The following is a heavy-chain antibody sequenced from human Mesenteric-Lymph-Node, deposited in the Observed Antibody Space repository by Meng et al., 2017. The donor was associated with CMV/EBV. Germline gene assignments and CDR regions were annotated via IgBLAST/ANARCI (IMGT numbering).Heavy chain of an antibody. CDR1: AFTFSNYA. D-gene: IGHD1-14*01. Sequence: GESLKISCAASAFTFSNYAMSWVRQAPGKGLEWVSGISGSGNSAKYGDFVKGRFTISRDNSKNTLYLQMNSLRAEDTAVYYCARVGIRNSQQYWGQGTLVTVSS. V-gene: IGHV3-23*01. CDR2: ISGSGNSA. J-gene: IGHJ4*02. CDR3: ARVGIRNSQQY.